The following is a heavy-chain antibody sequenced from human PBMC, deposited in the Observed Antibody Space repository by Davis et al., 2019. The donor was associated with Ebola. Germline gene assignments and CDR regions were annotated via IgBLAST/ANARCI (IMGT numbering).Heavy chain of an antibody. CDR2: TTIYNGDT. CDR3: ARRRTWYGTGLDY. Sequence: ASVKVSCKASAYTFRMYGITWVRQAPGQGLEWMGWTTIYNGDTKYAQNLQGRVTMTTDTSTNTAYMELRSLRSDDTAVYYCARRRTWYGTGLDYWGQGTLVTVSS. J-gene: IGHJ4*02. D-gene: IGHD6-13*01. V-gene: IGHV1-18*04. CDR1: AYTFRMYG.